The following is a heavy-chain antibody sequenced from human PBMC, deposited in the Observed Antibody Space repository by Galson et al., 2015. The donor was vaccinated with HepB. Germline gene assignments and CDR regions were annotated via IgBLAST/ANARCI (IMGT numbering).Heavy chain of an antibody. CDR3: AKDGSGHSNGYPSYFFDY. J-gene: IGHJ4*02. V-gene: IGHV3-21*01. D-gene: IGHD3-22*01. Sequence: SLRLSCAASGFTFRSYTMNWVRQAPGKGLEWVSSISSNSNYIYRVDSVKGRFTISRDNSKNTLYLQMNSLRAEDTAVYYCAKDGSGHSNGYPSYFFDYWGQGTLVTVSS. CDR1: GFTFRSYT. CDR2: ISSNSNYI.